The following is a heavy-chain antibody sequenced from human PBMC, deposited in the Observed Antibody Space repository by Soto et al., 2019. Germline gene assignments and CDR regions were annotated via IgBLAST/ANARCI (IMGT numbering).Heavy chain of an antibody. Sequence: QVQLVQSGAEVKKPGASVKVSCKASGYIFSRYTVHWVRQAPGQRLEWMGWINAGNGNTKYSEKFQGRVTITRDTPANTAYMELGSLKSVDTAVYFCTRGAGGGAFDYWGQGTLVTVSS. CDR1: GYIFSRYT. J-gene: IGHJ4*02. V-gene: IGHV1-3*01. D-gene: IGHD3-16*01. CDR2: INAGNGNT. CDR3: TRGAGGGAFDY.